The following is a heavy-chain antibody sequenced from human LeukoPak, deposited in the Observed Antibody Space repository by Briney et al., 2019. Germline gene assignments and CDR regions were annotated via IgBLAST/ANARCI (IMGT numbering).Heavy chain of an antibody. V-gene: IGHV1-18*01. CDR3: ARGDYGSGSYRYFDY. D-gene: IGHD3-10*01. Sequence: AASVKVSCKASGYTFTSYGVSWVRQAPGQGLKWMGWISAYNGNTNYAQKLQGRVTMTTDTSTSTAYMELRSLGSDDTAVYYCARGDYGSGSYRYFDYWGQGTLVTVSS. CDR2: ISAYNGNT. J-gene: IGHJ4*02. CDR1: GYTFTSYG.